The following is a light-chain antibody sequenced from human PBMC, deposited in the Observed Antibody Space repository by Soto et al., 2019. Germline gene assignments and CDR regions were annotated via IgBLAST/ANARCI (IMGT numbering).Light chain of an antibody. CDR1: QSISSW. Sequence: DIQMTQSPSTLSASVGDRVTITCRASQSISSWLAWYQQKPGKAPNLLIYDASSLESGVPSRFSGSGSGTEFTLTISSLQTDDFATYYCQQYNSYLWTFGQGTKVDIK. CDR2: DAS. J-gene: IGKJ1*01. V-gene: IGKV1-5*01. CDR3: QQYNSYLWT.